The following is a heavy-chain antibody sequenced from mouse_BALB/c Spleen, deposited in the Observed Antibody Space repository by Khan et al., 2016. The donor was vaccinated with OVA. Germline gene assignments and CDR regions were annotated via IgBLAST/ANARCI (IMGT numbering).Heavy chain of an antibody. Sequence: QVQLKESGPGLVAPSQSLSITCTVSGFSLISYGVNWVRQPPGKGLEWLGVIWGDGSINYPSTLKSRLIISKDNSKRQVFLTLNSLQTDDTATYYCAKFTPDFYSMDYWGQGTSVTVSS. CDR3: AKFTPDFYSMDY. V-gene: IGHV2-3*01. D-gene: IGHD1-1*01. J-gene: IGHJ4*01. CDR1: GFSLISYG. CDR2: IWGDGSI.